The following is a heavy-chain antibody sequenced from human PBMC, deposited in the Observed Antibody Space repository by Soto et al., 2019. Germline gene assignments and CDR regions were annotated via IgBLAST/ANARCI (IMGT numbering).Heavy chain of an antibody. CDR2: IYYSGST. Sequence: SEALSVTCTVSGGSISSYYWSWIRQPPGKGLEWIGYIYYSGSTNYNPSLKSRVTISVDTSKNQFSLKLSSVTAADTAVYYCARDGTYYYDSSGPRGFDYWGQGTLVTVS. CDR3: ARDGTYYYDSSGPRGFDY. CDR1: GGSISSYY. V-gene: IGHV4-59*01. D-gene: IGHD3-22*01. J-gene: IGHJ4*02.